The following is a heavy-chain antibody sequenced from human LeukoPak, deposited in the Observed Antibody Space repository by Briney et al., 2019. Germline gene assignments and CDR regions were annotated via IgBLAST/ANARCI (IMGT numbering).Heavy chain of an antibody. CDR1: GFTFSSYE. CDR2: ISSSSSTI. J-gene: IGHJ5*02. D-gene: IGHD3-10*01. V-gene: IGHV3-48*01. CDR3: LKANQPGGLFDP. Sequence: GGSLRLSCAASGFTFSSYEMNWVRQAPGKGLEWVSYISSSSSTIYYADSVKGRFTISRDNAKNSLYLQMNSLRADDKAVHYCLKANQPGGLFDPLGQGTLVTGSS.